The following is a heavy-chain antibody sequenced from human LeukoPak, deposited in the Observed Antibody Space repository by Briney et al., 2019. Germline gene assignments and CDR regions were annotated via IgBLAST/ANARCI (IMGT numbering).Heavy chain of an antibody. CDR3: ASVGACSGGSCYDFDY. J-gene: IGHJ4*02. V-gene: IGHV1-18*01. D-gene: IGHD2-15*01. CDR1: GYTFTSYG. CDR2: ISAYNGNT. Sequence: ASVKVSCKASGYTFTSYGISWVRQAPGQGLAWMGWISAYNGNTNYAQKLQGRVTMTTDTSTSTAYMELRSLRSDDTAVYYCASVGACSGGSCYDFDYWGQGTLVTVSS.